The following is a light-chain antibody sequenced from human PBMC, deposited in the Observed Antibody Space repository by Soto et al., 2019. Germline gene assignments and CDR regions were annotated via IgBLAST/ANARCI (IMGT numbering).Light chain of an antibody. CDR2: AAS. J-gene: IGKJ5*01. V-gene: IGKV1-39*01. Sequence: DIQMTQSPSSLSASVGDRVTITCRASQSISSYLNWYQQKPGKAPKLLIYAASSLQSGVSSRFSGSGSGTDFTLTISSLQPEVFATYYCQQSYSTPPTFGQGTRLEIK. CDR1: QSISSY. CDR3: QQSYSTPPT.